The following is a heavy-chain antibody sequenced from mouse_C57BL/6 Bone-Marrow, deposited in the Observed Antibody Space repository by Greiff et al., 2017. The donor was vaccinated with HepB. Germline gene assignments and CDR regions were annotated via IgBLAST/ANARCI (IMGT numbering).Heavy chain of an antibody. CDR2: IYPGSGST. CDR1: GYTFTSYW. Sequence: QVQLKQPGAELVKPGASVKMSCKASGYTFTSYWITWVKQRPGQGLEWIGEIYPGSGSTNYNEKFKSKATLTVDTSSSTAYMQLSSLTSEDSAVYYCARGGYSNYVSYFDYWGQGTTLTVSS. J-gene: IGHJ2*01. D-gene: IGHD2-5*01. V-gene: IGHV1-55*01. CDR3: ARGGYSNYVSYFDY.